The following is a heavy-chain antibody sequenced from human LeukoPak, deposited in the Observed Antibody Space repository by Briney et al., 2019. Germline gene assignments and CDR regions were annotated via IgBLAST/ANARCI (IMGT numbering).Heavy chain of an antibody. CDR1: GFTLNNAW. V-gene: IGHV3-23*01. J-gene: IGHJ4*02. Sequence: HPGGSLRLSCAASGFTLNNAWMSWVRQAPGKGLEWVSAISNNGGYTYYADSVQGRFTISRDNPKSTLCLQMNSLRAEDTAVYYCAKQLGYCSDGSCYFPYWGQGTLVTVSS. CDR2: ISNNGGYT. D-gene: IGHD2-15*01. CDR3: AKQLGYCSDGSCYFPY.